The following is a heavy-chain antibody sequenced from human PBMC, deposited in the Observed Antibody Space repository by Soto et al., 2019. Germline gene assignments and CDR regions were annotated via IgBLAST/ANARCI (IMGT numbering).Heavy chain of an antibody. Sequence: QVLLQESGPGLVKPSGPLSLTCDVSGDSISVNTWWSWVRQTPGKGLAWIGEILHSGSVNYNPSLKSRVTISIDKSKNQVSLRLSSMTAADTALYYCAGLVGRGKFSRLQYWGQGTLVTVSS. J-gene: IGHJ1*01. D-gene: IGHD6-6*01. CDR2: ILHSGSV. CDR3: AGLVGRGKFSRLQY. V-gene: IGHV4-4*02. CDR1: GDSISVNTW.